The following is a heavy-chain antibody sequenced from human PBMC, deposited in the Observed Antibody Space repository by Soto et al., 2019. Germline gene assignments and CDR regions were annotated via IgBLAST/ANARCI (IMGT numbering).Heavy chain of an antibody. J-gene: IGHJ4*02. V-gene: IGHV3-23*01. Sequence: SRAMSWVRQAPGEGLEWVSTITDTGGDTKYADSVRGRFTISRDNSKNTLYLLMSRLRAEDSALYFCARGSEESYPGSRIFDLWGRGTLVTVSS. CDR2: ITDTGGDT. D-gene: IGHD3-10*01. CDR3: ARGSEESYPGSRIFDL. CDR1: SRA.